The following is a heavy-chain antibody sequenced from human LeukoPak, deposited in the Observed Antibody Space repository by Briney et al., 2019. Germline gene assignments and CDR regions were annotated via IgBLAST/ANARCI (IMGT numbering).Heavy chain of an antibody. CDR3: ARDYGDHRVDY. CDR1: GGSISSYY. Sequence: KASETLSLTCTVSGGSISSYYWSWIRQPPGKGLEWIGSIYYSGSTYYNPSLKSRVTISVDTSKNQFSLKLSSVTAADTAVYYCARDYGDHRVDYWGRGTLVTVSS. J-gene: IGHJ4*02. D-gene: IGHD4-17*01. CDR2: IYYSGST. V-gene: IGHV4-39*07.